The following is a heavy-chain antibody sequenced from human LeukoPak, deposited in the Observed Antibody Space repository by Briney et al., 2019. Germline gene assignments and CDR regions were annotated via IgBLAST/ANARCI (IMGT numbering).Heavy chain of an antibody. Sequence: ASAKVSCKASGYSFTTFYIYWVRQAPGQGLEWMGRIDLNGGSTSYAQKFQGRVTMTRDTSTSTVYMELSSLRSDDTAIYYCARGFSYACDYWGQGTLVTVSS. V-gene: IGHV1-46*01. D-gene: IGHD5-18*01. CDR3: ARGFSYACDY. J-gene: IGHJ4*02. CDR1: GYSFTTFY. CDR2: IDLNGGST.